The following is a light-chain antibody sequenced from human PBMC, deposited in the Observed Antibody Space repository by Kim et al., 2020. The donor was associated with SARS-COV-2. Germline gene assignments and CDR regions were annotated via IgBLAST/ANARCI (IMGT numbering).Light chain of an antibody. V-gene: IGKV4-1*01. CDR3: QQFYTPPHT. CDR1: QSVLYSANNENY. CDR2: WAS. Sequence: TTINCKSSQSVLYSANNENYLAWYQQKPGQPPKLLISWASTRESGVPDRFRGSGSGTDFTLTISSLQAEDVAVYYCQQFYTPPHTFGQGNKVDIK. J-gene: IGKJ1*01.